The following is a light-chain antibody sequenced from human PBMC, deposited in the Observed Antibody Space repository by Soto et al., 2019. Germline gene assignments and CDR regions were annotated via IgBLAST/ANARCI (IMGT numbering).Light chain of an antibody. J-gene: IGLJ1*01. CDR2: DVT. CDR1: SSDVGGYNY. CDR3: CSYAGSYIYV. V-gene: IGLV2-11*01. Sequence: QSVLTKPRSVSGSPGQSVSISCTGTSSDVGGYNYVSWYQHHPGKAPTVMIYDVTKRPSGVPDRFSGSKSGNTASLTISGLQAEDEADYYCCSYAGSYIYVFGTGTKLTVL.